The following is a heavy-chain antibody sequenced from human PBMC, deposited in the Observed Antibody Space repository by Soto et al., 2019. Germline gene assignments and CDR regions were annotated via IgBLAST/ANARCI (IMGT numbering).Heavy chain of an antibody. Sequence: GGSLRLSCSASGFTFSEYSMHWVRQAPGKGLQYVSTISSDGDITYYADSVKGRFTISRDNSKNTLYLQMNSLRPEDTAVSYCVKVSTFYDILTGYYSTNFFDPWGQGTLVTVSS. CDR3: VKVSTFYDILTGYYSTNFFDP. CDR2: ISSDGDIT. J-gene: IGHJ5*02. D-gene: IGHD3-9*01. V-gene: IGHV3-64D*06. CDR1: GFTFSEYS.